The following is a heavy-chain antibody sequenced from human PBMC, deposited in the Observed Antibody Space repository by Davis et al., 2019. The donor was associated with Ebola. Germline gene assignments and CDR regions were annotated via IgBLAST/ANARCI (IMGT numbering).Heavy chain of an antibody. D-gene: IGHD5-24*01. CDR1: GGTFSSYA. V-gene: IGHV1-69*13. CDR2: IIPIFGTA. J-gene: IGHJ5*02. CDR3: ARSTDGYNYWFDP. Sequence: SVKVSCKASGGTFSSYAISWVRQAPGQGLEWMGGIIPIFGTANYAQKFQGRVTITADESTSTAYMELSSLRSEDTAVYYCARSTDGYNYWFDPWGQGTLVTVSS.